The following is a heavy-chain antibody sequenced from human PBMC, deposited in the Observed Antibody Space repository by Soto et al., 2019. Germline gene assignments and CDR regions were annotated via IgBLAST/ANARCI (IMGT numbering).Heavy chain of an antibody. CDR1: GGSFSGYY. CDR2: INHSGST. Sequence: QVQLQQWGAGLLKPSETLSLTCAVYGGSFSGYYWSWIRQPPGKGLEWIGEINHSGSTNYNPSLKSRVTISVATSKNQFSLKLSAVTSADTAVYYCARGHIGYCTNGVCYMGMGFDYWGQGTLVTVSS. D-gene: IGHD2-8*01. CDR3: ARGHIGYCTNGVCYMGMGFDY. J-gene: IGHJ4*02. V-gene: IGHV4-34*01.